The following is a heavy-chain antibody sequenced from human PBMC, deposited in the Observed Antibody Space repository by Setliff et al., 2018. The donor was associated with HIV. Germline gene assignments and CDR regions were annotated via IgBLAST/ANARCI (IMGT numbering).Heavy chain of an antibody. J-gene: IGHJ4*02. CDR1: GYTFTGYH. V-gene: IGHV1-2*02. CDR3: ARAYYDSVWGSHRYRFYYFDY. D-gene: IGHD3-16*02. Sequence: ASVKVSCKTSGYTFTGYHMHWVRQAPGQGLEWMGWINPNSGGTIYAQKFQDRVTMTRDTSSSTAYMELSRLTSDDTAVYYCARAYYDSVWGSHRYRFYYFDYWGQGSLVTVSS. CDR2: INPNSGGT.